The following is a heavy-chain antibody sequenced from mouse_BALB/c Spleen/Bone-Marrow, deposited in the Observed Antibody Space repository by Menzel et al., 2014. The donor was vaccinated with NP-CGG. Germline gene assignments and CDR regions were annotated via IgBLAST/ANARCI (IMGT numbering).Heavy chain of an antibody. J-gene: IGHJ4*01. D-gene: IGHD1-2*01. CDR2: INPGSGGT. CDR3: ARGGDYGFMDY. CDR1: GYAFTNYL. Sequence: VKLQESGAELVRPGTSVKVSCKASGYAFTNYLIEWVKQRPGQGLEWIGVINPGSGGTNYNEKFKGKATLTADKSSSTAYMQLSSLTSDDSAVYFCARGGDYGFMDYWGQGPSVTVSS. V-gene: IGHV1-54*01.